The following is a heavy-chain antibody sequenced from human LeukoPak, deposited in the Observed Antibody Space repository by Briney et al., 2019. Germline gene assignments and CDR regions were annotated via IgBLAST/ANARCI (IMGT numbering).Heavy chain of an antibody. CDR3: ARPSSITGTFGDYYYYGMDV. V-gene: IGHV3-48*04. Sequence: GGSLRLSCAASGFTFSSYSMNWVRQAPGKGLEWVSYISSSSSTIYYADSVKGRFTISRDNAKNSLYLQMNSLRAEDTAVYYCARPSSITGTFGDYYYYGMDVWGQGTTVTVSS. J-gene: IGHJ6*02. CDR1: GFTFSSYS. D-gene: IGHD1-7*01. CDR2: ISSSSSTI.